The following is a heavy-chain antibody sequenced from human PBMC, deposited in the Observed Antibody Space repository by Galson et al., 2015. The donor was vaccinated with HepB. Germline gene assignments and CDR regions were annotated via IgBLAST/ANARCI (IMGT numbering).Heavy chain of an antibody. Sequence: SVKVSCKASGYTFTSYAMHWVRQAPGQRLEWMGWINAGNGNTKYSQKFQGRVTITRDTSASTAYMELSSLRSEDTAVYYCARDGAARLYYYYYYMDVWGKGTTVTVSS. CDR3: ARDGAARLYYYYYYMDV. D-gene: IGHD6-6*01. CDR1: GYTFTSYA. J-gene: IGHJ6*03. V-gene: IGHV1-3*01. CDR2: INAGNGNT.